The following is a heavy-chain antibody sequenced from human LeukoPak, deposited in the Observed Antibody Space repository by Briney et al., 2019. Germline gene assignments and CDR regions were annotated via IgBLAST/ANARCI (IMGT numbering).Heavy chain of an antibody. V-gene: IGHV1-2*06. D-gene: IGHD2-15*01. CDR1: GYTFPGYY. Sequence: VASVKVSCKASGYTFPGYYMHWVRQAPGQGLEWMGRINPNSGGTNYAQKFQGRVTMTRDTSISTAYMELSRLRSDDTAVYYCARRYCSGGSCYLFDYWGQGTLVTVFS. CDR3: ARRYCSGGSCYLFDY. CDR2: INPNSGGT. J-gene: IGHJ4*02.